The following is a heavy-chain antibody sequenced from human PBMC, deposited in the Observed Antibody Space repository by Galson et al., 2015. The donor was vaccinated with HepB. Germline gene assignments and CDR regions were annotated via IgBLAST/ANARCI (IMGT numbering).Heavy chain of an antibody. Sequence: SVKVSCKASRDTFSSHTLNWVRQAPGQGLEWMGRIIPILGIANYAQKFQGRVTITADRSTNTAYMELSSLRSEDTAVYYCARDRGRTDYYDSSGYPFDYWGQGTVVTVSS. CDR3: ARDRGRTDYYDSSGYPFDY. J-gene: IGHJ4*02. V-gene: IGHV1-69*04. CDR1: RDTFSSHT. CDR2: IIPILGIA. D-gene: IGHD3-22*01.